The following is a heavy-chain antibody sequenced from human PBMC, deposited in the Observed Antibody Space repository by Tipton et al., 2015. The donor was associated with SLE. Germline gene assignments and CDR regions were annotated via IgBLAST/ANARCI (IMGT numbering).Heavy chain of an antibody. CDR1: GGSFSGYY. CDR3: ARVGVVTPFDY. V-gene: IGHV4-34*01. Sequence: LRLSCAVYGGSFSGYYWSWIRQPPGKGLEWIGEINHSGSNNYNPSLKSRVTISVDTSKNQFSLKLSSVTAADTAVYYCARVGVVTPFDYWGQGTLVTVSS. D-gene: IGHD4-23*01. CDR2: INHSGSN. J-gene: IGHJ4*02.